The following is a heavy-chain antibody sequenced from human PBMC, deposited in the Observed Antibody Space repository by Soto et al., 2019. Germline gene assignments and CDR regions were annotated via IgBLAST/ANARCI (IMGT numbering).Heavy chain of an antibody. CDR1: GGSISSGGYY. CDR2: IYYSGST. V-gene: IGHV4-31*03. D-gene: IGHD3-10*01. J-gene: IGHJ5*02. CDR3: ARDGVGRITNWFDP. Sequence: SETLSLTCTVSGGSISSGGYYWSWIRQHPGKGLEWIGYIYYSGSTYYNPSLKSRVTISVDTSKNQFSLKLSSVTAADTAVYYCARDGVGRITNWFDPWGQGTLVTVSS.